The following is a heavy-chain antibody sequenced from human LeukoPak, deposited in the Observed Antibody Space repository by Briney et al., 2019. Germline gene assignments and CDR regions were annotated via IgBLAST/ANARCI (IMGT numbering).Heavy chain of an antibody. V-gene: IGHV3-48*01. CDR1: GFTFSSYS. CDR2: ISSSSSTI. D-gene: IGHD6-19*01. J-gene: IGHJ4*02. CDR3: AREIAVAGWYYFDY. Sequence: PGGSLRLSCAASGFTFSSYSMNWVRQAPGKGLEWVSYISSSSSTIYYADSVKGRFTISRDNSKNTLYLQMNSLRAEDTAVYYCAREIAVAGWYYFDYWGQGTLVTVSS.